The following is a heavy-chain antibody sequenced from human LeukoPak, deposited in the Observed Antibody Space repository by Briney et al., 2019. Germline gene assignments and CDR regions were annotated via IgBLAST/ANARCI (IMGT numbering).Heavy chain of an antibody. CDR3: AKRMVTAMGGFDI. V-gene: IGHV3-23*01. CDR1: GFTFSTYA. D-gene: IGHD2-21*02. CDR2: ISGSGGST. Sequence: QSGGSLRPSCAASGFTFSTYAMSWVRQAPGKGLEWVSAISGSGGSTYYADSVKGRFTISRDNSKNTLYLQMNSLRAEDTAVYYCAKRMVTAMGGFDIWGQGTMATVSS. J-gene: IGHJ3*02.